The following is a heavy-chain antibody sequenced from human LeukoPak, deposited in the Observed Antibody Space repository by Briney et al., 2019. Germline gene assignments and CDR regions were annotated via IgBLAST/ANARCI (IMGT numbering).Heavy chain of an antibody. D-gene: IGHD1-20*01. V-gene: IGHV3-21*01. CDR3: ERRLNWKSGGFDI. CDR1: GFTFTSYA. CDR2: ISSSSSYI. Sequence: VGSLRLSCAASGFTFTSYAMSWVRQAPGKGLEWVSSISSSSSYIYYADSVKGRFTISRDNAKNSLYLQMKSLRAEDRAVYYCERRLNWKSGGFDIWGEGTMVTVSS. J-gene: IGHJ3*02.